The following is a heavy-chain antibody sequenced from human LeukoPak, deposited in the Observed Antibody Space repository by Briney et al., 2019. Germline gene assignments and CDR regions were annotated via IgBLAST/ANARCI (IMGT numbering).Heavy chain of an antibody. V-gene: IGHV1-46*01. CDR1: GYTFTSYY. Sequence: ASVKVSCKASGYTFTSYYMHWVRQAPGQGLEWMGIINPSGGSTSYAQKFQGRVTMTRDTSTSTVYMELSSLRSEDTAVYRCATPSSSSWYGFDPWGQGTLVTVSS. CDR2: INPSGGST. J-gene: IGHJ5*02. CDR3: ATPSSSSWYGFDP. D-gene: IGHD6-13*01.